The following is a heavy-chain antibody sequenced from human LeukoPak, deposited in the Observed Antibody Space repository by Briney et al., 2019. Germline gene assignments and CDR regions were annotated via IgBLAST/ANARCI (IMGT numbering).Heavy chain of an antibody. D-gene: IGHD2-2*01. V-gene: IGHV4-38-2*02. J-gene: IGHJ5*02. CDR1: GYSISSGYY. CDR2: IYHSGST. CDR3: AREGCSSTSCYDHWFDP. Sequence: SETLSLTCAVSGYSISSGYYWGWIRQPPGEGLEWIGSIYHSGSTYYNPSLKSRVTISVDTSKNQFSLKLSSVTAADTAVYYCAREGCSSTSCYDHWFDPWGQGTLVTVSS.